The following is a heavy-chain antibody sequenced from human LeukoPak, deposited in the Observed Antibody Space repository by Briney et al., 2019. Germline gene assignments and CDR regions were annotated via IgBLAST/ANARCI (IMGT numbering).Heavy chain of an antibody. CDR3: AKDQIRDYYDSSGYLAIDY. J-gene: IGHJ4*02. D-gene: IGHD3-22*01. CDR2: ISGSGGST. Sequence: GGSLRLSCAASGFTFSSYAMTWVRQAPRKGLEWVSAISGSGGSTYYADSVKGRFTISRDNSKNTLYLQMNSLRGEDTAVYYCAKDQIRDYYDSSGYLAIDYWGQGTLVTVSS. CDR1: GFTFSSYA. V-gene: IGHV3-23*01.